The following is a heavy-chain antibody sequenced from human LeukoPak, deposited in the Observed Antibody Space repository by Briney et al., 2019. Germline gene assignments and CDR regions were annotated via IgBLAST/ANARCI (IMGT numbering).Heavy chain of an antibody. CDR3: VRTNWEYSFDY. CDR2: IYTGGNT. Sequence: PGGSLRLSCAASGFIVNTNYMSWVRQAPGKGLEWTSVIYTGGNTYYADSVKGRFTISRDNSKNTLFLQMNSLRIEDTAVYYCVRTNWEYSFDYWGQGTLVTVSS. CDR1: GFIVNTNY. D-gene: IGHD7-27*01. V-gene: IGHV3-53*01. J-gene: IGHJ4*02.